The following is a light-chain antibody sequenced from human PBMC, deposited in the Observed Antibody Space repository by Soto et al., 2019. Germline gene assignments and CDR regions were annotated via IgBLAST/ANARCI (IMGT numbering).Light chain of an antibody. Sequence: QSALTQPASVSGSPGQSITISCTGTSSDVGGYNYVSWYQHHPGKAPKLIIYEVTNRPSGVSNRFSGSKSDNTASLTISGLQAEDEADYYCTSYTSGTTLYVIFGGGTKVTVL. J-gene: IGLJ2*01. CDR2: EVT. CDR3: TSYTSGTTLYVI. CDR1: SSDVGGYNY. V-gene: IGLV2-14*01.